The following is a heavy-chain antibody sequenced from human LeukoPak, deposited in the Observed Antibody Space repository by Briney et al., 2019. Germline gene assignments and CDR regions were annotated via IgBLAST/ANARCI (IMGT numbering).Heavy chain of an antibody. CDR2: IYYSGST. J-gene: IGHJ4*02. Sequence: SETLSLTCTVSGGSISSSSYYWGWIRQPPGKGLEWIGSIYYSGSTYYNPSLKSRVTISVDTSKNQFSLKLSSVTAADTAVYYCARIPGYSYGYIYWGQGTLVTVSS. CDR1: GGSISSSSYY. CDR3: ARIPGYSYGYIY. V-gene: IGHV4-39*07. D-gene: IGHD5-18*01.